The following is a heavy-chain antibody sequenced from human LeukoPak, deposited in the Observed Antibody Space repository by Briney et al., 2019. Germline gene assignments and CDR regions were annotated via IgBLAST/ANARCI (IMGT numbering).Heavy chain of an antibody. J-gene: IGHJ4*02. D-gene: IGHD3-10*01. CDR3: ARGRPNYYGSGSSPFDY. CDR1: GFTFSSYW. Sequence: GGSLRLSCAASGFTFSSYWMNWVRQAPGKGLEWVANIKEDGSEKYYVDSVKGRFTISRDNAKNSLYPQMNSLRAEDTAVYYCARGRPNYYGSGSSPFDYWGQGTLVTVSS. V-gene: IGHV3-7*01. CDR2: IKEDGSEK.